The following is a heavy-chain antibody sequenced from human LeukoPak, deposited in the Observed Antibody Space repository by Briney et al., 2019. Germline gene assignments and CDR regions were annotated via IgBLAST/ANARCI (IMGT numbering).Heavy chain of an antibody. Sequence: GGSLRLPCAASGFTFSSYAMSWVRQAPGKGLEWVSAISGSGGSTYYADSVKGRFTISRDNSKNTLYLQMNSLRAEDTAVYYCAKSFYYDILTGYHPGDAFDIWGQGTMVTVSS. CDR2: ISGSGGST. J-gene: IGHJ3*02. D-gene: IGHD3-9*01. V-gene: IGHV3-23*01. CDR3: AKSFYYDILTGYHPGDAFDI. CDR1: GFTFSSYA.